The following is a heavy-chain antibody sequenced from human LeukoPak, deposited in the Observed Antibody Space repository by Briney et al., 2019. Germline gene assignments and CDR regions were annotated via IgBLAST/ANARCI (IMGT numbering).Heavy chain of an antibody. V-gene: IGHV1-18*01. Sequence: KSGGSLRLSCAASGFTFTSYGISWVRQAPGQGLEWMGWISSYNGNTNYAQKLQGRVTMTTDTSTSTAYMELRSLGSDDTAVYYCASGPERLNYWGQGTLVTVSS. CDR2: ISSYNGNT. D-gene: IGHD5-24*01. J-gene: IGHJ4*02. CDR3: ASGPERLNY. CDR1: GFTFTSYG.